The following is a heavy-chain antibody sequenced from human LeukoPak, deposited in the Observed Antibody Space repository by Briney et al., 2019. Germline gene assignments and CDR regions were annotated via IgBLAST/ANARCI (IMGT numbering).Heavy chain of an antibody. CDR3: ASPTYPRDIVVVPAAIIRYFDL. V-gene: IGHV4-39*01. CDR2: IYYSGST. D-gene: IGHD2-2*01. CDR1: GGSISSSSYY. Sequence: SETLSLTCTVSGGSISSSSYYWGWIREPPGKGLEWIGSIYYSGSTYYDPSLKSRVTISVDTSKNQFSLKLSSVTAADTAVYYCASPTYPRDIVVVPAAIIRYFDLWGHGTLVTVSS. J-gene: IGHJ2*01.